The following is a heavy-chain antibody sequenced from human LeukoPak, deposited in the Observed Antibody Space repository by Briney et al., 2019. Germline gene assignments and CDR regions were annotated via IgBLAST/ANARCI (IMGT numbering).Heavy chain of an antibody. Sequence: SETLSLTCTVSGGSISSGTYYWSWIRQPAGQGLEWIGRIYTSGSTNYNPSLKSRVTISLDTSKNQFSLKLSSVTAADTAVYYCARRRDWELNYFDYWGQGTLVAVSS. J-gene: IGHJ4*02. V-gene: IGHV4-61*02. CDR1: GGSISSGTYY. CDR2: IYTSGST. CDR3: ARRRDWELNYFDY. D-gene: IGHD1-26*01.